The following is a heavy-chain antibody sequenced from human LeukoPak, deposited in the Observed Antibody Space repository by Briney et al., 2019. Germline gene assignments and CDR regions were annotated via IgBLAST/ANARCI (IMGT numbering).Heavy chain of an antibody. J-gene: IGHJ6*03. CDR2: INTNTGNP. V-gene: IGHV7-4-1*02. CDR1: GYTFTSYA. CDR3: ARDRDGYNSAFYYYYYMDV. D-gene: IGHD5-24*01. Sequence: ASVKVSCKASGYTFTSYAMNWVRQAPGQGLEWMGWINTNTGNPTYAQGFTGRFVFSLDTSVSTAYLQISSLKAGDTAVYYCARDRDGYNSAFYYYYYMDVWGKGTTVTVSS.